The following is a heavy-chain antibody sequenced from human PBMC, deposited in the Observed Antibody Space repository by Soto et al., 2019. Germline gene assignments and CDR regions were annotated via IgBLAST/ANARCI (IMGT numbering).Heavy chain of an antibody. CDR1: GCTFSSYA. J-gene: IGHJ3*02. Sequence: ASVKVSCKASGCTFSSYAISWVRQAPGQGLEWMGWISAYNGTTNYAQKLQGRVTMTADTSTSTAYMELRSLRSDDTAVYYCATACSGGSCSHDAFDIWGQGTMVTVSS. CDR2: ISAYNGTT. D-gene: IGHD2-15*01. CDR3: ATACSGGSCSHDAFDI. V-gene: IGHV1-18*01.